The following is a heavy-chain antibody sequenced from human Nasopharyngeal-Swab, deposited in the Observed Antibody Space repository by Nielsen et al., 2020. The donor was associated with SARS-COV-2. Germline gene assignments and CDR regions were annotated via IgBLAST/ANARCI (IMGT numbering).Heavy chain of an antibody. J-gene: IGHJ3*02. CDR3: ARDRRYAPPPDAFDI. D-gene: IGHD1-1*01. CDR1: GYTFTGYY. V-gene: IGHV1-2*02. Sequence: ASVKVSCKASGYTFTGYYMHWVRQAPGQGLEWMGWINPNSGGTNYAQKFQGRVTMTRDTSISTAYMELSRLRSDDTAVYYCARDRRYAPPPDAFDIWGQGTMVTVSS. CDR2: INPNSGGT.